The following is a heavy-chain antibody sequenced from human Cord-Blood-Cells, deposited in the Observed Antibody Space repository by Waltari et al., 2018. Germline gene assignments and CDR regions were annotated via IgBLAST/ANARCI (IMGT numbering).Heavy chain of an antibody. CDR1: GGTFSSSA. J-gene: IGHJ4*02. CDR2: IIPIFSTA. D-gene: IGHD5-18*01. CDR3: ARKGIRGYSYGSFDY. Sequence: QVLLVQSGAEVKKPGSSVKVSCKASGGTFSSSAIRWVRQAPGQGLEWRGGIIPIFSTANYAQKFQGRVTITADESTSTAYMELSSLRSEDTAVYYCARKGIRGYSYGSFDYWGQGTLVTVSS. V-gene: IGHV1-69*01.